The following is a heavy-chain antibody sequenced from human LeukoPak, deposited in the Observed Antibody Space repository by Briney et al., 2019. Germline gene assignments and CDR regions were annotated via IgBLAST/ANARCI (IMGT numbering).Heavy chain of an antibody. CDR1: GFTFSSYA. CDR3: ARGRAGRGYSYVIYYYYYMDV. CDR2: ISYDGSNK. J-gene: IGHJ6*03. Sequence: GGSLRLSCAASGFTFSSYAIHWVRQAPGKGLEWVAVISYDGSNKYYADSVKGRFTISRDNSKNTLYLQMNSLRAEDTAVYYCARGRAGRGYSYVIYYYYYMDVWGKGTTVTVSS. V-gene: IGHV3-30*04. D-gene: IGHD5-18*01.